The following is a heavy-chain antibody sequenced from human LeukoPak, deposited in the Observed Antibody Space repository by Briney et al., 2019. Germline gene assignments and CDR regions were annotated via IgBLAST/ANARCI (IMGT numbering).Heavy chain of an antibody. D-gene: IGHD3-22*01. Sequence: ASVTVSFKSSGYTFTSYGISWVRQAPGQGLEWMGWISAYNGNVNYAQKLQGRVTMTTDTSTSTAYMELRSLRSDDTAVYYCARETTPRYDSSGYRPPLFDYWGQGTLVTVSS. CDR2: ISAYNGNV. J-gene: IGHJ4*02. CDR1: GYTFTSYG. CDR3: ARETTPRYDSSGYRPPLFDY. V-gene: IGHV1-18*01.